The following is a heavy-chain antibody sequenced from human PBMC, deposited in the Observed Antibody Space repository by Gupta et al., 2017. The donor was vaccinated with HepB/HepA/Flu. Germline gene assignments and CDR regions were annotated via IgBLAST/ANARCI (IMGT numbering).Heavy chain of an antibody. D-gene: IGHD6-6*01. CDR3: ARGSYSSSSGWFDP. CDR1: GGTLSSYD. J-gene: IGHJ5*02. V-gene: IGHV1-69*01. Sequence: QVQLVQSGAEVKKPGSSVKVSCKAAGGTLSSYDISWVGQAPGQGLEWMGGIIPIFGTANYTQKFQGRVTITADESTSTAYMELSSLRSEDTAVYYCARGSYSSSSGWFDPWGQGTLVTVSS. CDR2: IIPIFGTA.